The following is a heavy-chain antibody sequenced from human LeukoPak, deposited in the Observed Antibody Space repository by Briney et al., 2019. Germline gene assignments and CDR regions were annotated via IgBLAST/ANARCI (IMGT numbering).Heavy chain of an antibody. V-gene: IGHV3-48*01. CDR2: ISSSSSTI. CDR1: GFTFSSYS. D-gene: IGHD3-10*01. J-gene: IGHJ4*02. CDR3: ARDKPRITMVRGVINPIDY. Sequence: GGSLRLSCAASGFTFSSYSMNWVRQAPGKGLEWVSYISSSSSTIYYADSVKGRFTISRDNAKNSPYLQMNSLRAEDTAVYYCARDKPRITMVRGVINPIDYWGQGTLVTVSS.